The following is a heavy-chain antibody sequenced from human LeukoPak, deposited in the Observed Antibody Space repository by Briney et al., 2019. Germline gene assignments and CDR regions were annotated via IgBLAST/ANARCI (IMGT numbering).Heavy chain of an antibody. CDR2: IIPIFGTA. V-gene: IGHV1-69*13. CDR1: GGTFSSYA. J-gene: IGHJ4*02. CDR3: ARASRAFDSSSSGGIDY. D-gene: IGHD6-6*01. Sequence: GASVKVSCKASGGTFSSYAISWVRQAPGQGLEWMGGIIPIFGTANYAQKFQGRVTITADESTSTAYMELSSLRSEDTAVYYCARASRAFDSSSSGGIDYWGQGTLVTVSS.